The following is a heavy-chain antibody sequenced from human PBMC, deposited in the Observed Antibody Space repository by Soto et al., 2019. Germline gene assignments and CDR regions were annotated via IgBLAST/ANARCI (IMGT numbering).Heavy chain of an antibody. CDR3: VRENRVSNMGLRA. CDR1: GFTFSGDW. CDR2: IGNDGVRT. Sequence: EVQLVESGGGLVQPGGSLRLSCAASGFTFSGDWMHWVRQRQGKGLVWLACIGNDGVRTRYADSMKGRFTISRDNAKNELYLELTSLSDEETAVYYCVRENRVSNMGLRAWGRGTLVIHSS. V-gene: IGHV3-74*01. J-gene: IGHJ4*02. D-gene: IGHD2-8*01.